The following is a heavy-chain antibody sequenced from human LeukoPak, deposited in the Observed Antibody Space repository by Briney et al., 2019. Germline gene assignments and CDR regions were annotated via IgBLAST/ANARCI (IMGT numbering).Heavy chain of an antibody. V-gene: IGHV3-23*01. Sequence: GGSLRLSCAASGFTFSSYAMSWVRQAPGKGPEWVSAISGSGGSTYYADSVKGRFTISRDNSKNTLYLQMNSLRAEDTAVYYCAKDHPYYYDSSGYLTHWGQGTLVTVSS. CDR1: GFTFSSYA. J-gene: IGHJ4*02. D-gene: IGHD3-22*01. CDR3: AKDHPYYYDSSGYLTH. CDR2: ISGSGGST.